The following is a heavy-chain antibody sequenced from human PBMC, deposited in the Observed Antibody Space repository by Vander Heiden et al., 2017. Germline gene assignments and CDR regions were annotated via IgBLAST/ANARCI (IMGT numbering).Heavy chain of an antibody. CDR2: IRNKAASHTT. V-gene: IGHV3-72*01. CDR3: ATSPSSGYN. CDR1: GFTFSDHY. J-gene: IGHJ1*01. Sequence: EVQLVESGGGLVQPGGSLRLSCVGSGFTFSDHYMDWVRQAPGKGLEWVGRIRNKAASHTTAYAASVEGRFAISRDDSKNSLCLQLNSLKTEDTAMYYCATSPSSGYNWGQGTQVTVSS. D-gene: IGHD3-22*01.